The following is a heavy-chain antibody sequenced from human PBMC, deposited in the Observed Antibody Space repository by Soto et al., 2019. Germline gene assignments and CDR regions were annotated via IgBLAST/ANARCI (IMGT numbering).Heavy chain of an antibody. CDR1: GFTFSRYV. D-gene: IGHD6-19*01. J-gene: IGHJ4*02. CDR2: ISGSGRST. CDR3: AKEIGMAVYFDF. Sequence: AGGSLRLSCEVSGFTFSRYVMSWVRQAPGKGLEWVSAISGSGRSTDSADSVKGRFTISRDNSKNTLFLQMSSLRADDTAVYYCAKEIGMAVYFDFWGQGTLVTVSS. V-gene: IGHV3-23*01.